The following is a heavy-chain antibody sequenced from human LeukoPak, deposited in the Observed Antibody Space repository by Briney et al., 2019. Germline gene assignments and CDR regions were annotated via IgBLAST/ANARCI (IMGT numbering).Heavy chain of an antibody. V-gene: IGHV4-34*01. CDR3: ARGREQWLPYYFDY. CDR1: GGSFSGYY. CDR2: INHSGST. D-gene: IGHD6-19*01. Sequence: SESLSLTCAVYGGSFSGYYWSWIRQPPGKGLEWIGEINHSGSTNYNPSLKSRVTISVDTSKNQFSLKLSSVTAADTAVYYCARGREQWLPYYFDYWGQGTLVTVSS. J-gene: IGHJ4*02.